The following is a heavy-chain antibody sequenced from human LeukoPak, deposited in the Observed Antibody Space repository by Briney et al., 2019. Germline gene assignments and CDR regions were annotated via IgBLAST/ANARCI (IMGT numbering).Heavy chain of an antibody. CDR2: TSSSGSTI. J-gene: IGHJ4*02. Sequence: GGSLRLSCAASGFTFSDYYMSWIRQAPGKGLEWVSYTSSSGSTIYYADSVKGRFTISRDNAKNSLYLQMNSLRAEDTAVYYCASSLTYYYDSSGYNPEIDYWGQGTLVTVSS. CDR1: GFTFSDYY. V-gene: IGHV3-11*01. D-gene: IGHD3-22*01. CDR3: ASSLTYYYDSSGYNPEIDY.